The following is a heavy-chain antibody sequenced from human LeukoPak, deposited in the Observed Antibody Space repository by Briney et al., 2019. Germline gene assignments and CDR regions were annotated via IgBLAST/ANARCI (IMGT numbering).Heavy chain of an antibody. CDR2: IYSGGST. CDR3: ARGRHRVYYYSYMDV. CDR1: GFTVSSNY. V-gene: IGHV3-53*05. J-gene: IGHJ6*03. Sequence: GGSLRLSCAASGFTVSSNYMSWVRQAPGKGLEWVSIIYSGGSTFYADSVKGRFTISRDNSKNTLYLQMNSLRAEDTAVYYCARGRHRVYYYSYMDVWGKGTTVTVSS.